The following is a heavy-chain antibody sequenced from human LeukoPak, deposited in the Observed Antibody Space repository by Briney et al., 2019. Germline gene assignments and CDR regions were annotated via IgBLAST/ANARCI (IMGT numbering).Heavy chain of an antibody. Sequence: PETLSLTCTVSGGSIRSYYWSWIRQPPGKGLEWIGYIYFSGSTSYNPSLKSRVTISVDRSKNQFSLKLSSVAAADTAVYYCARSYDTNFDYWGQGTPVTVSS. D-gene: IGHD3-3*01. CDR1: GGSIRSYY. V-gene: IGHV4-59*01. J-gene: IGHJ4*02. CDR3: ARSYDTNFDY. CDR2: IYFSGST.